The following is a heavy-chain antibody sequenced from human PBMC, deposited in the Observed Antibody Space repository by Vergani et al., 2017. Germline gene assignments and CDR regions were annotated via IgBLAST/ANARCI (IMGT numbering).Heavy chain of an antibody. J-gene: IGHJ4*02. V-gene: IGHV1-46*01. Sequence: QVQLVQSGAEVKKPGSSVKVSCKASGGTFSSYAISWVRQAPGQGLEWMGIINPSGGSTSYAQKFQGRVTMTRDTSTSTVYMELSSLRSEDTAVYYCATVAAAGTWGGYWGQGTLVTVSS. CDR3: ATVAAAGTWGGY. CDR2: INPSGGST. D-gene: IGHD6-13*01. CDR1: GGTFSSYA.